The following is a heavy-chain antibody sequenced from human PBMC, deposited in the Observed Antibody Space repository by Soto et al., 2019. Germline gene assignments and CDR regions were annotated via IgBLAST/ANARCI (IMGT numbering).Heavy chain of an antibody. D-gene: IGHD5-12*01. CDR3: ARGGGSSGYAPFDY. CDR1: GYTFTNYN. CDR2: INAGNGDT. J-gene: IGHJ4*02. Sequence: QVHIVQSGAEVKKPGASVKVSCKASGYTFTNYNIHWARQAPGQRLEWMGWINAGNGDTKYSQKFQATAAITRDTSASTVYMDLSSLTSEDTAVYYCARGGGSSGYAPFDYWGQGTLVTVSS. V-gene: IGHV1-3*01.